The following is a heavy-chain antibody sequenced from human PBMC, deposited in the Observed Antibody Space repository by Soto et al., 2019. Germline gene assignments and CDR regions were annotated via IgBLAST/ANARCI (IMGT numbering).Heavy chain of an antibody. J-gene: IGHJ4*02. CDR2: ISGSGGST. CDR3: AKDLGVYSSSWYGNGFDY. CDR1: GFTFSSYA. Sequence: GESLKISCAASGFTFSSYAMSWVRQAPGKGLEWVSAISGSGGSTYYADSVKGRFTISRDNSKNTLYLQMNSLRAEDTAVYYCAKDLGVYSSSWYGNGFDYWGQGTLVTVSS. V-gene: IGHV3-23*01. D-gene: IGHD6-13*01.